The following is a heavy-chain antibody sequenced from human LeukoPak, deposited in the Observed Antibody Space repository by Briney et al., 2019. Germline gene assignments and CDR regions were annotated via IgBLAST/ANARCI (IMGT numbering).Heavy chain of an antibody. D-gene: IGHD3-10*01. CDR2: IIPIFGTA. CDR1: GYTFTSYG. CDR3: AREYGYYFDY. J-gene: IGHJ4*02. V-gene: IGHV1-69*05. Sequence: SVKVSCKSSGYTFTSYGITWVRQAPGQGLEWMGGIIPIFGTANYAQKFQGRVTITTDESTSTAYMELSSLRSEDTAVYYCAREYGYYFDYWGQGTLVTVSS.